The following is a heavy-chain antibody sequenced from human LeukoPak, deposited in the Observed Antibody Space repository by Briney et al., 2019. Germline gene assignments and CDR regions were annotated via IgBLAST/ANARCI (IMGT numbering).Heavy chain of an antibody. V-gene: IGHV3-48*03. J-gene: IGHJ4*02. D-gene: IGHD4-17*01. CDR3: ASLDYGDSKDDY. CDR2: ISSSGSTI. Sequence: GGSLRLSCAASGFTFSSYAMNWVRQAPGKGLEWVSYISSSGSTIYYADSVKGRFTISRDNAKNSLYLQMNSLRAEDTAVYYCASLDYGDSKDDYWGQGTLATVSS. CDR1: GFTFSSYA.